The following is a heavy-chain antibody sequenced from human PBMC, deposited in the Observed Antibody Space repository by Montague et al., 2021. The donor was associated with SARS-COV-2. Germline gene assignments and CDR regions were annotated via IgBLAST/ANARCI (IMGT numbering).Heavy chain of an antibody. CDR2: INHSGST. CDR1: GGSFSGYY. J-gene: IGHJ4*02. D-gene: IGHD3-22*01. CDR3: ARGRKRVFTYDYDSSGYASDY. V-gene: IGHV4-34*01. Sequence: SETLSLTCAVYGGSFSGYYWSWIRQPPGKGLEWIGEINHSGSTKYNPSLKSRVTISVDTSKNQFSLKLSSVTVADTAVYYCARGRKRVFTYDYDSSGYASDYWGQGTLDTVSS.